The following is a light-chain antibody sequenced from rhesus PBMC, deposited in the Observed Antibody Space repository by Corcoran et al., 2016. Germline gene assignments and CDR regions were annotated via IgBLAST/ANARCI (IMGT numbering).Light chain of an antibody. CDR1: ESVGSY. Sequence: EIVMTQSPATLSLSPGETATLSCRASESVGSYLAWYQQKPGQAPKVLVHSTSFRATGTPDRCIGSGSRTEFTLTISSLEPEDVGVYYCQQYNDLLWTFGHGTKVEIK. CDR3: QQYNDLLWT. V-gene: IGKV3-40*03. J-gene: IGKJ1*01. CDR2: STS.